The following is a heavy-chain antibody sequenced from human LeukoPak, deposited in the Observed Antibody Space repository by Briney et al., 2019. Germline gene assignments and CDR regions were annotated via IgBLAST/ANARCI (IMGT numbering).Heavy chain of an antibody. D-gene: IGHD3-16*01. Sequence: GGSLRLSCAASGFTFSSYAMSWVRQAPGKGLEWVSAISGSGGSTYYADSVKGRFTISRDNSKNTLYLQMNSLRVEDTAVYYCAKDARPLLRGYYFDYWGQGTLVTVSS. CDR1: GFTFSSYA. J-gene: IGHJ4*02. V-gene: IGHV3-23*01. CDR2: ISGSGGST. CDR3: AKDARPLLRGYYFDY.